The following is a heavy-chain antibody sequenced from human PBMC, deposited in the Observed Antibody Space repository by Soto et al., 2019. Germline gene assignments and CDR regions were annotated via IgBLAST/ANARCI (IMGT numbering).Heavy chain of an antibody. V-gene: IGHV3-7*01. D-gene: IGHD6-6*01. CDR1: GFSFSSYW. Sequence: GGSLRLSRAASGFSFSSYWMSWVRQAPGKGLEWVANIKQDGSEKYYVDSVKGRFTISRDNAKNSLYLQMNSLRAEDTAVYYCAREEAARTYYYYYMDVWGKGTTVTVSS. J-gene: IGHJ6*03. CDR2: IKQDGSEK. CDR3: AREEAARTYYYYYMDV.